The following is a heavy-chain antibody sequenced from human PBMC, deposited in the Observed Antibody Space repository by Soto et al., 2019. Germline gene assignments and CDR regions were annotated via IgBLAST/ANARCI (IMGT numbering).Heavy chain of an antibody. Sequence: EVQLVESGGDLVQPGGSLRLSCAASGFTFSSYWMHWVRQAPGKGLEWVANIKQDGSEKHYVDSVKGRFTISRDNARNSLYLQMNSLRAEDTAVYYCARTYYDTIWGSYPLASWGQGTLVTVSS. CDR2: IKQDGSEK. J-gene: IGHJ4*02. CDR1: GFTFSSYW. V-gene: IGHV3-7*01. CDR3: ARTYYDTIWGSYPLAS. D-gene: IGHD3-16*02.